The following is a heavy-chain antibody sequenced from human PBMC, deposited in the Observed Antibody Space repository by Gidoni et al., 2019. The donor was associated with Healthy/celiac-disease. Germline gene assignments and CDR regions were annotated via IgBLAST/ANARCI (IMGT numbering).Heavy chain of an antibody. V-gene: IGHV3-23*01. Sequence: FTISRDNSKNTLYLQMNSLRAEDTAVYYCAKGSYYYDSSGYMGGAFDIWGQGTMVTVSS. J-gene: IGHJ3*02. D-gene: IGHD3-22*01. CDR3: AKGSYYYDSSGYMGGAFDI.